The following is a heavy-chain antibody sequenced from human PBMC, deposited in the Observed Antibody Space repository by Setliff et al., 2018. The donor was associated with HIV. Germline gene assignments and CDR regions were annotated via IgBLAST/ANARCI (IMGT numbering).Heavy chain of an antibody. CDR3: ANFLPDTAAAGPRFDY. J-gene: IGHJ4*02. Sequence: SETLSLTCTVSGGSISDFYWSWIRQSPGKGLEWIGYVSHSAGTHYNPSLKTRVTISLDSSKKQLSLKMNPVTTADTATYYCANFLPDTAAAGPRFDYWGQGTLVTVSS. D-gene: IGHD6-13*01. CDR2: VSHSAGT. V-gene: IGHV4-59*12. CDR1: GGSISDFY.